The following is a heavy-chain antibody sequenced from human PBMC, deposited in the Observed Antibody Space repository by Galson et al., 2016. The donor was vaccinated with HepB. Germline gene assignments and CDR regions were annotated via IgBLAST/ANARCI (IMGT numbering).Heavy chain of an antibody. Sequence: SLRLSCAASGFTFSSYAMGWVRQAPGMGLEWVSGISGSDNSTLYAHSVKGRFTISRDNSKNTLYLQMNSLRAVETAVYYCAKDNGDYGFYDYWGQGTLVTVSS. D-gene: IGHD4-17*01. CDR1: GFTFSSYA. V-gene: IGHV3-23*01. CDR2: ISGSDNST. CDR3: AKDNGDYGFYDY. J-gene: IGHJ4*02.